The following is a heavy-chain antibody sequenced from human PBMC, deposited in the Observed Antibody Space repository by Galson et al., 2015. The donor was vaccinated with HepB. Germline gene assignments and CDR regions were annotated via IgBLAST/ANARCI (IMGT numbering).Heavy chain of an antibody. CDR1: GGTFSSYA. V-gene: IGHV1-69*13. CDR2: IIPIFGTA. CDR3: ARVATKLGYGMDV. D-gene: IGHD2-15*01. Sequence: SVKVSCKASGGTFSSYAISWVRQAPGQGLEWMGGIIPIFGTANYAQKFQGRVTITADESTSTAYMELSSLRSEDTAVYYCARVATKLGYGMDVWGQGTTVTVSS. J-gene: IGHJ6*02.